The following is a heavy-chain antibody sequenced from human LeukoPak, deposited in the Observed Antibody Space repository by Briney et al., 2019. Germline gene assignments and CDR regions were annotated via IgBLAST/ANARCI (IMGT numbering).Heavy chain of an antibody. D-gene: IGHD3-10*01. CDR3: ARDSGPGKRAPDAFDI. CDR1: GGSISNYY. Sequence: PSETLSLTCTVSGGSISNYYWSWIRQPPGKGLEWIGYIYYSGSTNYNPSLKSRVTISVDTSKNQFSLKLSSVTAADTAVYYCARDSGPGKRAPDAFDIWGQGTMVTVSS. CDR2: IYYSGST. V-gene: IGHV4-59*01. J-gene: IGHJ3*02.